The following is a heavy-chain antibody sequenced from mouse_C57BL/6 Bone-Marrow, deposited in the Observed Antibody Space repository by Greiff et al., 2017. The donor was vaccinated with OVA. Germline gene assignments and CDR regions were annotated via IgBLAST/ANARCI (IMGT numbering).Heavy chain of an antibody. V-gene: IGHV1-81*01. CDR1: GYTFTSYG. D-gene: IGHD3-3*01. CDR2: IYPRSGNT. Sequence: VKLMESGAELARPGASVKLSCKASGYTFTSYGISWVKQRTGQGLEWIGEIYPRSGNTYYNEKFKGKATLTADKSSSTAYMELRSLTSEDSAVYFCARAKGRGYWGQGTTLTVSS. CDR3: ARAKGRGY. J-gene: IGHJ2*01.